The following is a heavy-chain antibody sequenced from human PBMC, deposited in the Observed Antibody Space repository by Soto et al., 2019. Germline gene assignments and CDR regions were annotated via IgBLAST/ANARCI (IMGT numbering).Heavy chain of an antibody. CDR2: LSESDGNT. CDR1: GFTFSSYA. D-gene: IGHD6-6*01. Sequence: GGSLRLSCAASGFTFSSYAMSWVRQAPGKGLEWVSGLSESDGNTYYADSVKGRFTISRDNSKNTLYLQMNSLRAEDTAVYYCAKDLNPSSSGYYFDYWGQGTLVTVSS. V-gene: IGHV3-23*01. J-gene: IGHJ4*02. CDR3: AKDLNPSSSGYYFDY.